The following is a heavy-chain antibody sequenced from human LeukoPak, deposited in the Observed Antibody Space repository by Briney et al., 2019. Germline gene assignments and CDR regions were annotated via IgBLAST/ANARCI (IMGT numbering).Heavy chain of an antibody. CDR1: GYTFTSYG. CDR3: ATGYSSSWYSYYYYYGMDV. V-gene: IGHV1-18*01. J-gene: IGHJ6*02. D-gene: IGHD6-13*01. CDR2: ISAYNGNT. Sequence: ASVKVSCKASGYTFTSYGISWVRQAPGQGLEWMGWISAYNGNTNYAQKLQGRVTMTTDTSTSTAYMELRSLRSDDTAVYYCATGYSSSWYSYYYYYGMDVWGQGTTVTVSS.